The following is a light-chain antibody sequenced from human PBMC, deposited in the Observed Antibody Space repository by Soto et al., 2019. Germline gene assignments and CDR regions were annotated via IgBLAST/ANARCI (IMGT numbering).Light chain of an antibody. V-gene: IGKV3-20*01. CDR1: QTGSNSY. J-gene: IGKJ1*01. CDR3: QPYGYPQWT. Sequence: SVLTQSPGPLSLSPGERATLSGRASQTGSNSYLAWYQQKSGPAPRLLIYGVSTRATGIPDRFSGSGSGTEFDLTISRLEPEDFAVYIYQPYGYPQWTFGQGTKGEIK. CDR2: GVS.